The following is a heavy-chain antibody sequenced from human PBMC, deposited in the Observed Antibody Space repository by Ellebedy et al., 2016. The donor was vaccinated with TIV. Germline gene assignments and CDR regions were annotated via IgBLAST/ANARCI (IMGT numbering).Heavy chain of an antibody. D-gene: IGHD3/OR15-3a*01. Sequence: MPSETLSLTCTVSGGSISSYYWSWIRQPPGKGLEWIGYIYYSGSTNYNPSLKSRVTISVDTSKNQFSLKLSSVTAADTAVYYCARVGRGDAFDIWGQGTMVTVSS. CDR1: GGSISSYY. V-gene: IGHV4-59*01. J-gene: IGHJ3*02. CDR2: IYYSGST. CDR3: ARVGRGDAFDI.